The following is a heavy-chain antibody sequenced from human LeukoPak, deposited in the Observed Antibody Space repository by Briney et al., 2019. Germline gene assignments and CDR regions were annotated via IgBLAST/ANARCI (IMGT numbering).Heavy chain of an antibody. V-gene: IGHV3-48*04. D-gene: IGHD2-2*01. CDR1: GFTFSSYN. Sequence: GGSLRLSCAASGFTFSSYNMNWVRQAPGKGLEWISYISSSTGTMYYADSVEGRFTISRDNAKNSLYLQMNSLRAEDTAVYYCARDRVLYCSSTSCSGIDYWGQGTLVTVSS. CDR3: ARDRVLYCSSTSCSGIDY. J-gene: IGHJ4*02. CDR2: ISSSTGTM.